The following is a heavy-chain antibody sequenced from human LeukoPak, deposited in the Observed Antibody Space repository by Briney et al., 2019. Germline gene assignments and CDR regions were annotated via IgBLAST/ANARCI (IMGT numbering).Heavy chain of an antibody. CDR3: ATSAANYGGLFDS. D-gene: IGHD4-23*01. V-gene: IGHV1-46*02. J-gene: IGHJ4*02. CDR2: INPTGAST. CDR1: GDTFNNYY. Sequence: ASVKVSCKASGDTFNNYYVNWVRQAPGQGLEWMGIINPTGASTNHAQGFQDRLTMTRDTSTTTVYMELSSLRSEDTAVYYCATSAANYGGLFDSWGQGTLVTVSS.